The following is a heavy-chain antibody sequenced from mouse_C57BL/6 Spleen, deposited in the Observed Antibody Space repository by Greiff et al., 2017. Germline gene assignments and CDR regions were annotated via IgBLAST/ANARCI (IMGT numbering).Heavy chain of an antibody. Sequence: VQLQQSGAELARPGASVKMSCKASGYTFTSYTMHWVKQRPGQGLEWIGYINPSSGYTQYNQKFKDKATLTADKSSSTAYMQLSSLTSEDSAVYYCAKPYGSSHYFDYWGQGTTLTVSS. CDR1: GYTFTSYT. CDR3: AKPYGSSHYFDY. V-gene: IGHV1-4*01. D-gene: IGHD1-1*01. CDR2: INPSSGYT. J-gene: IGHJ2*01.